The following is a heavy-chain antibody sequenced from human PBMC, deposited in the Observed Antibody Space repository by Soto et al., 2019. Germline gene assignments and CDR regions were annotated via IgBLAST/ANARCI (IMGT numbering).Heavy chain of an antibody. J-gene: IGHJ6*02. D-gene: IGHD3-10*01. V-gene: IGHV3-53*01. CDR1: GFTVSDNY. CDR3: AREGVSQYYYHGMDV. CDR2: IYSGGST. Sequence: GGSLRLSFTVSGFTVSDNYMSWVRQAPGKGLEWVSVIYSGGSTYYADSVKGRCTISRDKSKNTVYLQMNSVSAEDTAVYYCAREGVSQYYYHGMDVWGQGTTVTVSS.